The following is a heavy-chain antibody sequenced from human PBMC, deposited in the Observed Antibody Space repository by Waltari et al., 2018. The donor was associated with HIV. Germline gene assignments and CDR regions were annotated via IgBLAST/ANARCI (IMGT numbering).Heavy chain of an antibody. CDR3: AKDRKQWLVFDAFDI. J-gene: IGHJ3*02. D-gene: IGHD6-19*01. CDR1: GFTFSNFA. V-gene: IGHV3-23*04. CDR2: VSGSGGGT. Sequence: EVRLVESGGGLVQPGGSLRLSCTASGFTFSNFAMSWVRQTPGKGLEWVSAVSGSGGGTYYAASVEGRITISRDNSKNTLYLQMNSLRAEDTAVYYCAKDRKQWLVFDAFDIWGQGTMVTVSS.